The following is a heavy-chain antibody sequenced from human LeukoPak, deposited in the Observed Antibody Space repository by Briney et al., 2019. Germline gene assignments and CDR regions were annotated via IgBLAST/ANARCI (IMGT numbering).Heavy chain of an antibody. CDR2: IIHIFGTA. V-gene: IGHV1-69*06. Sequence: GGAVTDSCKASGGTFSSYAISGVRQAPGRGLEGMGGIIHIFGTANYAQKFQGRVTITADKSTTTAYMELSSMRSEDTAVYYCARGSNWNSISTPNWFDPWGQGTLVTVSS. D-gene: IGHD1-7*01. CDR1: GGTFSSYA. CDR3: ARGSNWNSISTPNWFDP. J-gene: IGHJ5*02.